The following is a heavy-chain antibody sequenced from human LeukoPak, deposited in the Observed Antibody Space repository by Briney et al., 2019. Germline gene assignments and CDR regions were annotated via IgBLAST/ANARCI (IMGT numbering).Heavy chain of an antibody. J-gene: IGHJ4*02. CDR2: IIPIFGTA. CDR3: ARGRITIFGVVRDYYFDY. Sequence: SVKVSCKASGGTFSSYAISWVRQAPGQGLEWMGGIIPIFGTANYAQKFQGRVTITADKSTSTAYMELSSLRSEDTAVYYCARGRITIFGVVRDYYFDYWGQGTLVTVSS. V-gene: IGHV1-69*06. D-gene: IGHD3-3*01. CDR1: GGTFSSYA.